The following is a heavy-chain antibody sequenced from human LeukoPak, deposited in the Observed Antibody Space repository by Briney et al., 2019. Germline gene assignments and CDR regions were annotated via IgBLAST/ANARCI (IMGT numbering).Heavy chain of an antibody. D-gene: IGHD3-22*01. Sequence: SETLSLTCTVSGGSISSSSYYWGWIRQPPGKGLEWIGSIYYSGSTYYNPSLKSRVTISVDTSKNQFSLKLSSVTAADTAVYYCARVSPREYYYDSSGYPDYWGQGTLVTVSS. CDR3: ARVSPREYYYDSSGYPDY. CDR2: IYYSGST. J-gene: IGHJ4*02. CDR1: GGSISSSSYY. V-gene: IGHV4-39*07.